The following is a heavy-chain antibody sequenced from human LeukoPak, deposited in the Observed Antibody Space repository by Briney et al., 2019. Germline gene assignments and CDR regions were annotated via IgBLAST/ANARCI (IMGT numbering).Heavy chain of an antibody. J-gene: IGHJ4*02. V-gene: IGHV3-21*01. CDR2: ISSSSSYI. D-gene: IGHD5-24*01. CDR1: GFTFSSYS. Sequence: GGSLRLSCAASGFTFSSYSMNWVRQAPGKGLEWVSSISSSSSYIYYADSVKGRFTISRDNAKNSLYLQMNSLRAEDTAVYYCARDRCGYNNAFDYWGQGTLVTVSS. CDR3: ARDRCGYNNAFDY.